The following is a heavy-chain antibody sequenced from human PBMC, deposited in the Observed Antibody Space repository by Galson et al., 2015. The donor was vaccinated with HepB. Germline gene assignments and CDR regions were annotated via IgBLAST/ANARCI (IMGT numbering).Heavy chain of an antibody. J-gene: IGHJ3*02. CDR2: IKSAHHGGTT. CDR1: GLTFRNLW. Sequence: SLRLSCAASGLTFRNLWMSWVRQAPGKGLEWVGHIKSAHHGGTTDYGAPVKGRFTISRDDSKSTGYLQVNSLKTEDTARYYCATDVPFTGGGALHIWGQGTMVTVSS. D-gene: IGHD3-16*01. CDR3: ATDVPFTGGGALHI. V-gene: IGHV3-15*01.